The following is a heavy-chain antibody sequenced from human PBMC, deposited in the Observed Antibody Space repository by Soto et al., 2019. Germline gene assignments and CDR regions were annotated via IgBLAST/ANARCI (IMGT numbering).Heavy chain of an antibody. V-gene: IGHV1-69*13. CDR1: GGTFSSYA. Sequence: GASVKVSCKASGGTFSSYAISWVRQAPGQGLEWMGGIIPIFGTANYAQKFQGRVTITADESTSTAYMELSSLRSEDTAVYYCARGGNIFTPSYFDYWGQGTLVTVSS. D-gene: IGHD3-16*01. J-gene: IGHJ4*02. CDR3: ARGGNIFTPSYFDY. CDR2: IIPIFGTA.